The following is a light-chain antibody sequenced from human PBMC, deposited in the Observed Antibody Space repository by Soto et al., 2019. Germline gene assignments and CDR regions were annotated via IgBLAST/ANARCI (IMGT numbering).Light chain of an antibody. CDR3: GTWDNSLSAGQV. CDR2: DND. Sequence: QSVLTQPPSVSAAPGQKVTISCSGNSSNIGSHYVSWYQQFPATAPRLLVYDNDKRPSGIPDRFSGSKSGTSATLDITGLQTGDEADYYCGTWDNSLSAGQVFGGGTKSPS. J-gene: IGLJ2*01. CDR1: SSNIGSHY. V-gene: IGLV1-51*01.